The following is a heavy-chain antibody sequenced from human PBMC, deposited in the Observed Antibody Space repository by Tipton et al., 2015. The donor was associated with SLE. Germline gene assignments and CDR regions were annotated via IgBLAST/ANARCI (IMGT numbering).Heavy chain of an antibody. CDR2: IYYSGST. V-gene: IGHV4-59*01. J-gene: IGHJ6*02. CDR1: GGSISSYY. CDR3: ARDRSCSSTSCIYGMDV. Sequence: TLSLTCTVSGGSISSYYWSWIRQPPGKGLEWIGYIYYSGSTNYNPSLKSRVTISVDTSKNQFSLKLSSVTAADTAVYYCARDRSCSSTSCIYGMDVWGQGTTVTVSS. D-gene: IGHD2-2*01.